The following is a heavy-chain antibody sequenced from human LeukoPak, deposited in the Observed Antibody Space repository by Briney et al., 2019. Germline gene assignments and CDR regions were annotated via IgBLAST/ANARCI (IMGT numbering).Heavy chain of an antibody. CDR2: IYPGDSDT. V-gene: IGHV5-51*01. D-gene: IGHD3-22*01. J-gene: IGHJ4*02. CDR1: GSRFTSCW. CDR3: ARPRINYYDSSGYPSYFDY. Sequence: GEALKISCKGSGSRFTSCWIGWVRQMPGKGLEGMGIIYPGDSDTRYSPSFQGQVTISADKSISTAYLQWSSLKASDTAMYYCARPRINYYDSSGYPSYFDYWGQGTLVTVSS.